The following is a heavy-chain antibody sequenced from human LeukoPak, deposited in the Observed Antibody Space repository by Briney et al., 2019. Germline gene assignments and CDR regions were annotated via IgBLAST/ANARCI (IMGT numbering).Heavy chain of an antibody. D-gene: IGHD3-10*01. CDR1: GDSFSNTDFF. CDR3: ARLDGSLAHISGSYPDF. J-gene: IGHJ4*02. CDR2: IHYSGSI. Sequence: SETLSLTCTVSGDSFSNTDFFWGWIRQPPGKGLEGIANIHYSGSIYYNPSLKSRVTMSRDTSKTQFSLKVPSVPAADTAVYYCARLDGSLAHISGSYPDFWGQGILVTVSS. V-gene: IGHV4-39*01.